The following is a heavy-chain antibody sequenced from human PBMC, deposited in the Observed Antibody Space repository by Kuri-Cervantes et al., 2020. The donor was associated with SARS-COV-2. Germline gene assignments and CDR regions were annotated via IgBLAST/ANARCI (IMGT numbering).Heavy chain of an antibody. J-gene: IGHJ3*02. CDR3: AKDHKKWELRHDAFDI. CDR1: GFTFSSCG. D-gene: IGHD1-26*01. V-gene: IGHV3-30*18. Sequence: GESLKISCAASGFTFSSCGMHWVRQAPGKGLEWVAVISYDGSNKYYADSVKGRFTISRDNSKNTLYLQMNSLRAEDTAVYYCAKDHKKWELRHDAFDIWGQGTMVTVSS. CDR2: ISYDGSNK.